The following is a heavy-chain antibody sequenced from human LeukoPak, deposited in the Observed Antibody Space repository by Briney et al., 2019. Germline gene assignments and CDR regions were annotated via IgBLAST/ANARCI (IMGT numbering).Heavy chain of an antibody. Sequence: ASVKVSCKASGYTFTSYGISWVRQAPGQGLEWMGIINPSGGDTSYAQKFQGRVTMTRDTSTSTVYMELSSLRSEDTAVYYCARAYTAMVYWFDPWGQGTLVTVSS. V-gene: IGHV1-46*01. CDR1: GYTFTSYG. D-gene: IGHD5-18*01. CDR2: INPSGGDT. J-gene: IGHJ5*02. CDR3: ARAYTAMVYWFDP.